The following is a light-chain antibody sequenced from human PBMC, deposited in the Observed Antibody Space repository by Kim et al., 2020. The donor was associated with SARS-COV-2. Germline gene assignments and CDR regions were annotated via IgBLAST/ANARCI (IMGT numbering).Light chain of an antibody. CDR3: QQSYITPFT. CDR2: AAS. V-gene: IGKV1-39*01. J-gene: IGKJ3*01. CDR1: QSISSH. Sequence: DIQMTQSPSTLSASVGDRVTITCRTTQSISSHLNWYQQKPGRAPKLLISAASTLLGGVPSRFSGSGSETDFTLTISSLQPEDFATYFWQQSYITPFTFGPGTKVDIK.